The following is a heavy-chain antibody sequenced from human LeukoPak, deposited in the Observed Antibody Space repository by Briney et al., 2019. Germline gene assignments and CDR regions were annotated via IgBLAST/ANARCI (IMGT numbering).Heavy chain of an antibody. CDR3: ARVAPDYDILTGPPLYFDY. V-gene: IGHV1-2*02. CDR1: GYTFTGYY. CDR2: IIPNSGGT. J-gene: IGHJ4*02. Sequence: GASVKVSCKASGYTFTGYYMHWVRQAPGQGLEWMGWIIPNSGGTNYAQKFQGRVTMTRDTSISTAYMELSRLRSDDTAVYYCARVAPDYDILTGPPLYFDYWGQGTLVTVSS. D-gene: IGHD3-9*01.